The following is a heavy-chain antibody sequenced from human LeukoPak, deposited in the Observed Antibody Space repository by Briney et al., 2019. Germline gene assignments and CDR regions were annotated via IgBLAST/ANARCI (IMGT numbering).Heavy chain of an antibody. J-gene: IGHJ5*02. CDR1: GFTFSSYW. Sequence: GGSLRLSCAASGFTFSSYWMHWVRQAPGKGLVWVSRINSDGSSTSYADSVKGRFTISRDNAKNSLYLQMNSLRAEDTALYYCARAGYYYDSSGYPNWFDPWGQGTLVTVSS. CDR3: ARAGYYYDSSGYPNWFDP. V-gene: IGHV3-74*01. CDR2: INSDGSST. D-gene: IGHD3-22*01.